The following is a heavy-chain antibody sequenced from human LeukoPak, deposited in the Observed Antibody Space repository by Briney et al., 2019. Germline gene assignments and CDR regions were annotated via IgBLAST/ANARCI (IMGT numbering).Heavy chain of an antibody. D-gene: IGHD2-15*01. J-gene: IGHJ4*02. CDR2: IRSKAYGGTT. V-gene: IGHV3-49*04. CDR3: TRRTYCSGGSCLDC. CDR1: GFTFGDYA. Sequence: GGSLRLSCTASGFTFGDYAMSWVRQAPGKGLEWVGFIRSKAYGGTTEYAASVKGRFTISRDDSKSIAYLQMNSLKTEDTAVYYCTRRTYCSGGSCLDCWGQGTLVTVSS.